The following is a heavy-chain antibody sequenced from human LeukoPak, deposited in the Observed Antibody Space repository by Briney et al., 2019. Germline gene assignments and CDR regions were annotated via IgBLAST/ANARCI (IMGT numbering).Heavy chain of an antibody. D-gene: IGHD3-16*02. J-gene: IGHJ4*02. CDR3: ARHSGYDYVWGSYRHHRYFDY. CDR2: IYHSGST. Sequence: PSETLSLTCTVSGYSISSGYYWGWIRQPPGKGLEWIGSIYHSGSTYYNPSLKSRVTISVDTSKKQFSLKLSSVTDADTAVYYCARHSGYDYVWGSYRHHRYFDYWGQGTLVTVSS. CDR1: GYSISSGYY. V-gene: IGHV4-38-2*02.